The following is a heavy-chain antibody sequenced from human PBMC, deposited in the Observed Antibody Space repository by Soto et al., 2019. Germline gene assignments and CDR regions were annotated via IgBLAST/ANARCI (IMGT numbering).Heavy chain of an antibody. Sequence: EVQLVESGGGVVRPGGSLRLSCAASGFTFDDYGMSWVRQAPGKGLEWVSGINWNGGSTGYADSVKGRFTISRDNAKNSLYLQMNNLTTEDTALYYCARHPNYGDYGRYYFDYWGQGTLVTVSS. D-gene: IGHD4-17*01. J-gene: IGHJ4*02. CDR2: INWNGGST. CDR3: ARHPNYGDYGRYYFDY. V-gene: IGHV3-20*04. CDR1: GFTFDDYG.